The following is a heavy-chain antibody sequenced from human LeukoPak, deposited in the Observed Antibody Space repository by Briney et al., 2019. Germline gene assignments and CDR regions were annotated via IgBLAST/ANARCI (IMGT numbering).Heavy chain of an antibody. CDR1: GGSFSGYY. CDR2: INHSGST. J-gene: IGHJ4*02. V-gene: IGHV4-34*01. CDR3: ARGPYGIIDY. D-gene: IGHD4-17*01. Sequence: PSETLSLTCAVYGGSFSGYYWSWIRQPPGKGLECIWEINHSGSTNYTPSLKSRVTISVDTSKNQFSLKLSAVTAADTAVYYCARGPYGIIDYWGQGTLVTVSS.